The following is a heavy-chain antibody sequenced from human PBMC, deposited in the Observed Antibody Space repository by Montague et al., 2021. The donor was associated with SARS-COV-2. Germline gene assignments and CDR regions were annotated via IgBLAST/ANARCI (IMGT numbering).Heavy chain of an antibody. V-gene: IGHV4-59*02. Sequence: SETLSLTCTVSGASVSGSDWGWIRQSPGKGLEWIGYFYSVGSTDHNPSLKSRVTISRDTSKNQFSLKVRSVTAADTAVYYCARETMAGDAFDIWGQGTMVTVSS. CDR1: GASVSGSD. CDR3: ARETMAGDAFDI. CDR2: FYSVGST. D-gene: IGHD1-14*01. J-gene: IGHJ3*02.